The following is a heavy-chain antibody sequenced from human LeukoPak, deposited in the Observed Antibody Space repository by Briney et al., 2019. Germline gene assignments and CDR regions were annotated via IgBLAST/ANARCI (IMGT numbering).Heavy chain of an antibody. V-gene: IGHV3-30*02. Sequence: KPGGSLRLSCAASGFSFSRYDIHWVRQAPGKGLEWVAFIRYDGSNKNYADSVKGRFTISRDNFISTVYLQMNSLRAEDTAVYYCAKDRQTITIFGVVNTPRANFDYWGQGTLVTVSS. D-gene: IGHD3-3*01. CDR2: IRYDGSNK. CDR1: GFSFSRYD. CDR3: AKDRQTITIFGVVNTPRANFDY. J-gene: IGHJ4*02.